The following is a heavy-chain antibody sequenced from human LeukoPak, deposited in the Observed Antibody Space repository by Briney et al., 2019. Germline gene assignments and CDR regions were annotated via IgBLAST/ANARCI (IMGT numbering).Heavy chain of an antibody. J-gene: IGHJ4*02. CDR1: GYTFTGYY. D-gene: IGHD2-2*02. Sequence: ASVKVSCKASGYTFTGYYMHWVRQAPGQGLEWMGRINPNSGGTNYAQKFQGRVTMTRDTSISTAYMELSRLRSDDTAVYYCARGGLVSGYCSSTSCYKDRYFDYWGQGTLVTVSS. CDR3: ARGGLVSGYCSSTSCYKDRYFDY. CDR2: INPNSGGT. V-gene: IGHV1-2*06.